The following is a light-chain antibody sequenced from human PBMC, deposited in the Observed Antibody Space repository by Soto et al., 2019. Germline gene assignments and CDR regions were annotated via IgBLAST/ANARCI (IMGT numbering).Light chain of an antibody. V-gene: IGKV3-15*01. Sequence: EIVMTQSPATLSVSPGERATLSCRASQSVSSNLAWYQQKPGQAPRLLIYGASTRATGIPARFSGSGSGTEFTLTISSLQPDDFATYYCQQYNSYSPTCGQGTKV. CDR2: GAS. J-gene: IGKJ1*01. CDR3: QQYNSYSPT. CDR1: QSVSSN.